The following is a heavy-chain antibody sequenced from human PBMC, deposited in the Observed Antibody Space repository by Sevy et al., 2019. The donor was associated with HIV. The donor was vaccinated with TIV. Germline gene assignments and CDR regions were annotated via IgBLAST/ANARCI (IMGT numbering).Heavy chain of an antibody. J-gene: IGHJ4*02. D-gene: IGHD3-10*02. CDR2: LSFGCGKI. Sequence: GGSLRLSCVASGFNFNIYSFSWVRQTPGKGLEWVSTLSFGCGKINYADSVQGRFTISRDDSKNTRYLEMNSLGVDDTAIYYCAREGCSKPHDYWGQGTLVTVSS. CDR3: AREGCSKPHDY. V-gene: IGHV3-23*01. CDR1: GFNFNIYS.